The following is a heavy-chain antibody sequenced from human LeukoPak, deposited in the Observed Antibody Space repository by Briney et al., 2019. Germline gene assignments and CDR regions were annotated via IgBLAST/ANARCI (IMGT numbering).Heavy chain of an antibody. J-gene: IGHJ4*02. CDR2: MNPNSGNT. V-gene: IGHV1-8*01. Sequence: ASVKVSCKASGYTFTSYDINWVRQATGQGLEWMGWMNPNSGNTGYAQKFQGRVTMTRNTSISTAYMELSSLRSEDTAVYYCARSGGARGDFDYWGQGTLVTVSS. CDR3: ARSGGARGDFDY. CDR1: GYTFTSYD. D-gene: IGHD1-26*01.